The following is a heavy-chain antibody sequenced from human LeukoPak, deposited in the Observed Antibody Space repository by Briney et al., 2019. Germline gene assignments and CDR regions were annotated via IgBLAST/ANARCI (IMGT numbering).Heavy chain of an antibody. CDR2: LNPDGSST. CDR3: ARDLTGPVDY. V-gene: IGHV3-74*01. D-gene: IGHD3-9*01. Sequence: QSGGSLRLSCAASGFTFSSYWMHWVRQVPGKGLVWVSRLNPDGSSTYYADSVGGRFTISRDNAKNTLYLQMNRLGVEDTAVYYRARDLTGPVDYWGQGTLVTVSS. CDR1: GFTFSSYW. J-gene: IGHJ4*02.